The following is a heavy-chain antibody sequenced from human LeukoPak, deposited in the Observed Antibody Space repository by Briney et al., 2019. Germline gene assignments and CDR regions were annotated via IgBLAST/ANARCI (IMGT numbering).Heavy chain of an antibody. CDR2: IKQGGSER. CDR3: AKERDIVVVPAAIDY. CDR1: GFTFSSYW. J-gene: IGHJ4*02. D-gene: IGHD2-2*01. V-gene: IGHV3-7*03. Sequence: PGGSLRLSCAASGFTFSSYWMTWVRQAPGKGLEWVANIKQGGSERYYVDSVKGRFTISRDNAKNTLYLQMNSLRAEDTAVYYCAKERDIVVVPAAIDYWGQGTLVTVSS.